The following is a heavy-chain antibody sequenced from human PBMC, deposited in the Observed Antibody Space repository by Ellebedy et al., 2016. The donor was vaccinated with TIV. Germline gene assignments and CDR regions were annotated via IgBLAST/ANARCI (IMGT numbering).Heavy chain of an antibody. CDR1: GGSIGGYY. V-gene: IGHV4-59*08. J-gene: IGHJ3*02. CDR2: IYYSGRT. D-gene: IGHD4-17*01. Sequence: MPSETLSLTCTVSGGSIGGYYWSWIGKPPGKGLEWIGFIYYSGRTNYNPSLKSRVTISVDTSKNKFSLKLSSVTAADTAVYYCSSDMSGETTVDAFDIWGQGTMVTVSS. CDR3: SSDMSGETTVDAFDI.